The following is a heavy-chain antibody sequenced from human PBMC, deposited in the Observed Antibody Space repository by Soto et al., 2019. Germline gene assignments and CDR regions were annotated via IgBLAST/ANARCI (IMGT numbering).Heavy chain of an antibody. CDR1: GGSISSGGYS. J-gene: IGHJ4*02. CDR2: IYHSGST. Sequence: SETLSLTCTVSGGSISSGGYSWSWIRQPPGKGLEWIGYIYHSGSTYYNPSLKSRVTISVDTSKNQVFLTMTNMDPVDTATYYCAHSRGWPPVQFDYWGQGTLVTVSS. CDR3: AHSRGWPPVQFDY. D-gene: IGHD6-19*01. V-gene: IGHV4-30-2*02.